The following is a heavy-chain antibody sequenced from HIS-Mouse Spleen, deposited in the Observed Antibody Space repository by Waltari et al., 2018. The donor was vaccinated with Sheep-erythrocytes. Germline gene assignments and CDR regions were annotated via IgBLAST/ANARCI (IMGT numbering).Heavy chain of an antibody. J-gene: IGHJ4*02. CDR3: AQTGATTPHFDY. D-gene: IGHD1-26*01. CDR1: GGPFSSYA. Sequence: QVQLVQSGAEVKKPGSSVKVSCKASGGPFSSYAISWVRQAPGQGRAWMGRNIRILCIENDAQKFQGRVTITADKSTSTAYMELSSLRSEETAVYYCAQTGATTPHFDYWGQGTLVTVSS. V-gene: IGHV1-69*04. CDR2: NIRILCIE.